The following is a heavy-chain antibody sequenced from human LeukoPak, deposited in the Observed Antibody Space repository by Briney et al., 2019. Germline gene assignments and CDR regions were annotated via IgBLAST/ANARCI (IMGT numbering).Heavy chain of an antibody. Sequence: GGSLRLSCAASGFTFSSYAMNWVRQAPGKGLEWVSSISGSGDNTYYADSVKGRFTISRDNSKNTLYLEMNSLRADETAVYYCAKDRGGWSSDYWGQGTLVTVSS. CDR2: ISGSGDNT. J-gene: IGHJ4*02. CDR3: AKDRGGWSSDY. D-gene: IGHD6-19*01. V-gene: IGHV3-23*01. CDR1: GFTFSSYA.